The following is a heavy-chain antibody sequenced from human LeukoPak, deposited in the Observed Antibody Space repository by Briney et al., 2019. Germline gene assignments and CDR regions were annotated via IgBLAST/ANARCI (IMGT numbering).Heavy chain of an antibody. V-gene: IGHV3-21*01. CDR1: GFTFSSYS. J-gene: IGHJ4*02. Sequence: GGSLRLSCAASGFTFSSYSMNWVRQAPGKGLEWVSSISSSSSYIYYADSVRGRFTISRDNAKNSLYLQMNSLRAEDTAVYYCARDRAAWQWLPSFDYWGQGTLVTVSS. D-gene: IGHD6-19*01. CDR3: ARDRAAWQWLPSFDY. CDR2: ISSSSSYI.